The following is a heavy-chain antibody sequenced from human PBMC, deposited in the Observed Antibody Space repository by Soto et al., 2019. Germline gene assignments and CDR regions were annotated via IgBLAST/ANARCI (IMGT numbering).Heavy chain of an antibody. V-gene: IGHV1-18*04. CDR3: ARDHCSSTSCYSAVNY. J-gene: IGHJ4*02. CDR1: GYYFTSYG. CDR2: ISAYNGNT. Sequence: QVQLVQSGAEVKKPGASVKVSCKASGYYFTSYGISWVRQAPGQGREWMGWISAYNGNTNYAQNLQGRVNMTTDTSTSTAYMELRRLRSDDTAVYYCARDHCSSTSCYSAVNYWGQGTLVTVPS. D-gene: IGHD2-2*02.